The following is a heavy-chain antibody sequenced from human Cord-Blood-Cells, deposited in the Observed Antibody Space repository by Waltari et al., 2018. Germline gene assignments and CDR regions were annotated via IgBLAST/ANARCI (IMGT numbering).Heavy chain of an antibody. J-gene: IGHJ3*02. CDR2: NNHSGST. Sequence: QVQLQQWGPGLLTPSEHLSLTCALIGGSYTGYYCSWLRSAPGKGLEVIGENNHSGSTTYNPSLKCRVTISVDTSKNQFSLKLSVGTAADTAVYYGARGPQNYQPKNAFDIWGQGTMVTVSS. CDR1: GGSYTGYY. D-gene: IGHD2-2*01. CDR3: ARGPQNYQPKNAFDI. V-gene: IGHV4-34*01.